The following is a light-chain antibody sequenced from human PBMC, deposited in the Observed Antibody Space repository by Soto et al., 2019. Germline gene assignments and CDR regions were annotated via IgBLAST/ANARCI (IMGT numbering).Light chain of an antibody. J-gene: IGLJ2*01. CDR1: GSNIGAGYD. CDR2: ANT. Sequence: QSVLTQPPSVSGAPGQRVSISCTGSGSNIGAGYDVHWYRHLPGIAPKLLIYANTNRPSGVPDRFSGSKSATSASLAITGLQAEDEADCYCLSYDNSLSGVLLGGGTKLTVL. CDR3: LSYDNSLSGVL. V-gene: IGLV1-40*01.